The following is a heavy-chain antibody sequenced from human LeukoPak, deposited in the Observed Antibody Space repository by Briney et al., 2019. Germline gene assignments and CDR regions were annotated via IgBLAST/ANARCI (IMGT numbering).Heavy chain of an antibody. J-gene: IGHJ5*02. CDR1: GFTFSSFS. D-gene: IGHD3-9*01. V-gene: IGHV3-21*01. CDR3: ARDGMTGGDWFDP. CDR2: ISSSSSYI. Sequence: GGSLRLSCAASGFTFSSFSMNWVRQAPGKGLEWVSSISSSSSYIYYADSVKGRFTISRDNAKNSLYLQMNSLRAEDTAVYYCARDGMTGGDWFDPWGQGILVTVSS.